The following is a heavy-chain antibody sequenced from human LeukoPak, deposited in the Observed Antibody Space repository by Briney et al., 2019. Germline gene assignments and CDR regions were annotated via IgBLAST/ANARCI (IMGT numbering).Heavy chain of an antibody. CDR3: ARVSFVDYGDYDSNPSYGMDV. D-gene: IGHD4-17*01. J-gene: IGHJ6*02. V-gene: IGHV3-21*01. CDR2: ISSSSSYI. CDR1: GFTFGDYA. Sequence: GGSLRLSCTASGFTFGDYAMSWFRQAPGKGLEWVSSISSSSSYIYYADSVKGRFTISRDNAKNSLYLQMNSLRAEDTAVYYCARVSFVDYGDYDSNPSYGMDVWGQGTTVTVSS.